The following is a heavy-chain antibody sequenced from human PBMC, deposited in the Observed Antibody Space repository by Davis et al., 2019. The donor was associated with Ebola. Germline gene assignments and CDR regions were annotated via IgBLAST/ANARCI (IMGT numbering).Heavy chain of an antibody. CDR1: EFTFSSFW. V-gene: IGHV3-7*03. D-gene: IGHD1-1*01. J-gene: IGHJ6*02. CDR2: IKDDGSEK. Sequence: PGGSLRLSCVVSEFTFSSFWMSWVRQAPGKGLEWVANIKDDGSEKYYLESVKGRFTISRDNAKDSVYLQMNSLRAEDTAVYYCARGPTGLYYSYYMDVWGQGTTVTVSS. CDR3: ARGPTGLYYSYYMDV.